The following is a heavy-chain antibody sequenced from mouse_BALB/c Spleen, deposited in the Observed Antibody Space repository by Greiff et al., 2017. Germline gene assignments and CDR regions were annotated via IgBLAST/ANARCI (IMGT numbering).Heavy chain of an antibody. CDR2: IDPANGNT. V-gene: IGHV14-3*02. D-gene: IGHD2-10*01. Sequence: EVQLQQSGAELVKPGASVKLSCTASGFNIKDTYMHWVKQRPEQGLEWIGRIDPANGNTKYDPKFQGKATITADTSSNTAYQQLSSLTSEDTAVYYCARKGPTGPFAYWGQGTLVTVSA. CDR1: GFNIKDTY. CDR3: ARKGPTGPFAY. J-gene: IGHJ3*01.